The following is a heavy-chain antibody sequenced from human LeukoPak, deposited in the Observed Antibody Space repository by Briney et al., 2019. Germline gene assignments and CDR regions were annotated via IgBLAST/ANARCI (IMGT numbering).Heavy chain of an antibody. V-gene: IGHV1-8*01. CDR1: GYTFTSYD. J-gene: IGHJ3*02. CDR2: LNSNSGNT. CDR3: ARAFGWLNAFDI. Sequence: GASVKVSCKASGYTFTSYDINWVRQDTGHGLEWMGWLNSNSGNTGYAQNFQGRVTMTRNTSISTAYMELSSLSSKDTAVYYCARAFGWLNAFDIWGQGTMVTISS. D-gene: IGHD3-9*01.